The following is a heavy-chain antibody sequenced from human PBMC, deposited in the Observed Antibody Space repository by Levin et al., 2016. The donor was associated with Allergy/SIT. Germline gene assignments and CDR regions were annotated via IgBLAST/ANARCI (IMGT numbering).Heavy chain of an antibody. CDR2: ISNGGAT. Sequence: GESLKISCVGSGFTLSRYAMTWVRQAPGKGLEWVSVISNGGATYYADSVRGRFTISRDTSKNTLYLQMNSLRAGDTALYYCAKDVFGDISIFGLPYRVYYYHGMDVWGQGTTVTVSS. D-gene: IGHD3-3*01. V-gene: IGHV3-23*01. CDR1: GFTLSRYA. J-gene: IGHJ6*02. CDR3: AKDVFGDISIFGLPYRVYYYHGMDV.